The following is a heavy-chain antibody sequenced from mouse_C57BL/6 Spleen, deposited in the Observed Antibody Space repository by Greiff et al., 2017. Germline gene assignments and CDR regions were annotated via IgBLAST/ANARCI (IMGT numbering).Heavy chain of an antibody. CDR3: TGSTVVAYYAMDY. J-gene: IGHJ4*01. CDR2: IRLKSDNSAT. V-gene: IGHV6-3*01. D-gene: IGHD1-1*01. CDR1: GFTFSNYW. Sequence: EVHLVESGGGLVQPGGSMKLSCVASGFTFSNYWMNWVRQSPEKGLEWVAQIRLKSDNSATHYAYSVKGRFTISRDDSKSSVYLQMNNLRAEDTGIYYCTGSTVVAYYAMDYWGQGTSVTVSS.